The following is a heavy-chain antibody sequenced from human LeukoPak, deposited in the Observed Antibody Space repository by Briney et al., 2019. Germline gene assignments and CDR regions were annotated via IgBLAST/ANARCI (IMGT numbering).Heavy chain of an antibody. V-gene: IGHV4-61*02. CDR2: IYTSGST. J-gene: IGHJ4*02. CDR3: ARDSLGAGTVGATSGY. D-gene: IGHD1-26*01. Sequence: SSETLSLTCTVSGGSISSGSYYWSWIRQPAGKGLEWIGRIYTSGSTNYNPSLKSRVTISVDTSKNQFSLKLSSVTAADTAVYYCARDSLGAGTVGATSGYWGQGTLVTVSS. CDR1: GGSISSGSYY.